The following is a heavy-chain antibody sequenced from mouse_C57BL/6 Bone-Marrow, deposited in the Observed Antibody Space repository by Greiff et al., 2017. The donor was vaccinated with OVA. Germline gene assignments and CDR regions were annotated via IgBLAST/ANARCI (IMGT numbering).Heavy chain of an antibody. D-gene: IGHD1-1*01. Sequence: QVQLQQSGAELAKPGASVKLSCKASGYTFTSYWMHWVKQRPGQGLEWIGYINPSSGYTKYNQKFKDKATLTADKSSSTAYMQLSSLTYEDAAVYYCARYYNGSSYGFDYWGKGATLTVSS. CDR2: INPSSGYT. CDR3: ARYYNGSSYGFDY. V-gene: IGHV1-7*01. CDR1: GYTFTSYW. J-gene: IGHJ2*01.